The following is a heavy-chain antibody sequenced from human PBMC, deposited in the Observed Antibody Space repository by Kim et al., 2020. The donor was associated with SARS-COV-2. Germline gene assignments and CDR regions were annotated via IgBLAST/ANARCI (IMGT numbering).Heavy chain of an antibody. CDR1: GFTFSSYA. CDR3: AREGGKVEMATIHFDY. J-gene: IGHJ4*02. Sequence: GGSLRLSCAASGFTFSSYAMHWVRQAPGKGLEWVAVISYDGSNKYYADSVKGRFTISRDNSKNTLYLQMNSLRAEDTAVYYCAREGGKVEMATIHFDYWGQGTLVTVSS. V-gene: IGHV3-30*04. CDR2: ISYDGSNK. D-gene: IGHD5-12*01.